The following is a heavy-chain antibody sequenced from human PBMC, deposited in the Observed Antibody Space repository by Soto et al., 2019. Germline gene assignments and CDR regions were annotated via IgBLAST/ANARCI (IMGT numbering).Heavy chain of an antibody. J-gene: IGHJ4*02. CDR3: TKARATHRTY. Sequence: QVQLVESGGGVVQPGRSLSLSCAASGFTFRNYVMHWVRQAPGKGLEWVAVISSDGSNKYYADSVKGRFTISRDNSKNTLYLQMNSLRIEDTAVYYCTKARATHRTYWGQGTLVTVSS. V-gene: IGHV3-30*18. CDR2: ISSDGSNK. CDR1: GFTFRNYV.